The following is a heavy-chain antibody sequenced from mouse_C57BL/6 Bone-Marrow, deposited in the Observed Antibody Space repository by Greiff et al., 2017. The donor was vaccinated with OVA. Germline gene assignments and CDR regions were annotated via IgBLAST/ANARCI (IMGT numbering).Heavy chain of an antibody. CDR1: GFTFSDYY. CDR3: ARHPGDY. J-gene: IGHJ2*01. Sequence: EVMLVESGGGLVQPGGSLKLSCAASGFTFSDYYLYWVRQTPEKRLEWVAYISNGGGSTYYPDTVKGRFPISRDKAKNTLYLQMSRLKSDDTAMYYCARHPGDYWGQGTTLTVSS. CDR2: ISNGGGST. V-gene: IGHV5-12*01.